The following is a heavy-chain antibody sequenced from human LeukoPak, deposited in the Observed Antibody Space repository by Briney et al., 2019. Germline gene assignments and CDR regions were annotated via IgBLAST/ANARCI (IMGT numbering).Heavy chain of an antibody. J-gene: IGHJ4*02. D-gene: IGHD3-10*01. CDR2: IYYSGST. Sequence: SETLSLPCTVSGGSISSGDYYWSWIRQPPGKGLEWIGYIYYSGSTYYNPSLKSRVTISVDTSKNQFSLKLSSVTAADTAVYYCARGAYYYGSGSYYNPSEFDYWGQGTLVTVSP. CDR1: GGSISSGDYY. CDR3: ARGAYYYGSGSYYNPSEFDY. V-gene: IGHV4-30-4*01.